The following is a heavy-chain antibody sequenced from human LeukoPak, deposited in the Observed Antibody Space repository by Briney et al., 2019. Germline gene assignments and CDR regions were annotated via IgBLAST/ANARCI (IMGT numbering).Heavy chain of an antibody. J-gene: IGHJ4*02. V-gene: IGHV4-34*01. CDR3: ARRVGGFGYFDY. Sequence: ASETLSLTCTVSGGSISSYYWSWIRQPPGNGLEWIGEINHSGSTNYNPSLKSRVTISVDTSNNQFSLKLTSVTPADTAVYYCARRVGGFGYFDYWGQGTLVTVSS. D-gene: IGHD3-10*01. CDR2: INHSGST. CDR1: GGSISSYY.